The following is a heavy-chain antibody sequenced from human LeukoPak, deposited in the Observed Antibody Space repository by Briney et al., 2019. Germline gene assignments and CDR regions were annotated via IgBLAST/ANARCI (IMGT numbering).Heavy chain of an antibody. J-gene: IGHJ4*02. V-gene: IGHV4-39*01. CDR2: IYYSGST. Sequence: SETLSLTCTVSGGSISSSSYYWGWIRQPPGKGLGWIGSIYYSGSTYYNPSLKSRVTISVDTSKNQFSLKLSSVIAADTAVYYCARHNSPGGLLWFGELLGYFDYWGQGTLVTVSS. CDR1: GGSISSSSYY. D-gene: IGHD3-10*01. CDR3: ARHNSPGGLLWFGELLGYFDY.